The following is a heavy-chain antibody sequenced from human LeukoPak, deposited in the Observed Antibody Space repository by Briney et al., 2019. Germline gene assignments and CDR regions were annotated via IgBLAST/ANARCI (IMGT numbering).Heavy chain of an antibody. CDR2: IGYDGSNK. V-gene: IGHV3-33*08. CDR3: ARGDIAVAGDYYYYGMDV. J-gene: IGHJ6*02. CDR1: GFSFSSYG. D-gene: IGHD6-19*01. Sequence: GGSLRLSCAASGFSFSSYGMHWVRQAPGKGLGWVAVIGYDGSNKYYADSVKGRFTISRDNSKNTLYLQMNSLRAEDTAVYYCARGDIAVAGDYYYYGMDVWGQGTTVTVSS.